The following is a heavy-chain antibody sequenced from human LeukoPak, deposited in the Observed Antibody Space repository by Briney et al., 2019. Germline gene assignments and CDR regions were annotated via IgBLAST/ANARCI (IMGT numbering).Heavy chain of an antibody. CDR1: GGSISNYY. V-gene: IGHV4-59*01. D-gene: IGHD2/OR15-2a*01. Sequence: PSETLSLTCTVSGGSISNYYWSWIRQPPGKGLEWIGYIYYTGSTNYNPSLKSRGTISVDTSKNQFSLRLTSVTAADTAVYYCARATTLVFDYWGQGTLVTVSS. CDR3: ARATTLVFDY. CDR2: IYYTGST. J-gene: IGHJ4*02.